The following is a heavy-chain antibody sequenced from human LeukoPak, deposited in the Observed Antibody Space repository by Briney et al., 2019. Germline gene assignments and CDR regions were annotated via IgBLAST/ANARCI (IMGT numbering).Heavy chain of an antibody. CDR2: ISTSGGST. V-gene: IGHV3-23*01. D-gene: IGHD3-10*01. Sequence: PGGSLRLSCGASGFTFSSYAMSWVRQAPGKGLEWVSAISTSGGSTYYADSVKGRFTISRDSSKNSLYLQMNSLRAEDTAVYYCARDLGSYWGQGTLVTVPS. J-gene: IGHJ4*02. CDR3: ARDLGSY. CDR1: GFTFSSYA.